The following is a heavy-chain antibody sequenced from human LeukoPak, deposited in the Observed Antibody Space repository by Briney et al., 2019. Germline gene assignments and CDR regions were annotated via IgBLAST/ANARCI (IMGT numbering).Heavy chain of an antibody. CDR1: GFTFSSYS. CDR3: ASRVTAMVTAAHWFDH. J-gene: IGHJ5*02. D-gene: IGHD5-18*01. CDR2: ISSSSSYI. Sequence: GGCLRLSCAASGFTFSSYSMNWVRQATGKGLGWVSSISSSSSYIYYADSVKGRFTISRDNAKNTLYLQLNSLRAEDTAVYYCASRVTAMVTAAHWFDHWGQGTLVTVSS. V-gene: IGHV3-21*01.